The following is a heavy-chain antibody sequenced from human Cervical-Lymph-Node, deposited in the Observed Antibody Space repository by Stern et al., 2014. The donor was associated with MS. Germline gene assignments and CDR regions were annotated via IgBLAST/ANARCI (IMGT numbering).Heavy chain of an antibody. CDR2: IDTDGGTT. Sequence: EVQLVESGGGLVQPGGSLRLSCAASGFTFSSYWLHWFRQAPGKGLVWVSRIDTDGGTTNYADSVKGRFTISRDNAKNTLYLQMNSLRAEDTAVYYCARDSSGRDDFWGQGTLVTVSS. CDR3: ARDSSGRDDF. D-gene: IGHD6-25*01. V-gene: IGHV3-74*01. CDR1: GFTFSSYW. J-gene: IGHJ4*02.